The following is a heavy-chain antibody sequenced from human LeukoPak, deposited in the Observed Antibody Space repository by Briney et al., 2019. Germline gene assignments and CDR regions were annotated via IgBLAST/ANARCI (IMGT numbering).Heavy chain of an antibody. J-gene: IGHJ5*02. D-gene: IGHD3-22*01. V-gene: IGHV3-21*01. Sequence: GGSLRLSCAASGFTFSSYSMNWVRQAPGKGLEWVSSISSSSSYIYYADSVKGRFTISRDNAKNSLYLQMNSLRAEDTAVYYCAKDSPHDSSGYYGTNWFDPWGQGTLVTVSS. CDR3: AKDSPHDSSGYYGTNWFDP. CDR2: ISSSSSYI. CDR1: GFTFSSYS.